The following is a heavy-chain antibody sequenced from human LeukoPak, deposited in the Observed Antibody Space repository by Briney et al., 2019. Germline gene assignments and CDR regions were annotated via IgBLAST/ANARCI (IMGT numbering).Heavy chain of an antibody. CDR2: ISYDGSNK. D-gene: IGHD5-12*01. V-gene: IGHV3-30-3*02. J-gene: IGHJ3*02. Sequence: GRSLRLSCAASGFTFSSYPMHWVRQAPGKGLEWVPVISYDGSNKYYADSVKGRFTISRDNSKSTLFLQMSSLRPEDTALYYCAKSRATRDVDDPFDIWGHGTLVTVSS. CDR1: GFTFSSYP. CDR3: AKSRATRDVDDPFDI.